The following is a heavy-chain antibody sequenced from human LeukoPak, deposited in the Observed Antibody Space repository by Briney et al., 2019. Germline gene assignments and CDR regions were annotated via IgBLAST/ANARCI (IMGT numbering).Heavy chain of an antibody. Sequence: SETLSLTCTVSGGSISSHYWSWIRQPPGKGLEWIGYIYYSGSTKFNPSLKSRVTISVDTSKNQSSLKLSSVAAADMAVYYCARSYDTNFDYWGQGTLVTVSS. CDR2: IYYSGST. CDR3: ARSYDTNFDY. V-gene: IGHV4-59*11. D-gene: IGHD3-3*01. CDR1: GGSISSHY. J-gene: IGHJ4*02.